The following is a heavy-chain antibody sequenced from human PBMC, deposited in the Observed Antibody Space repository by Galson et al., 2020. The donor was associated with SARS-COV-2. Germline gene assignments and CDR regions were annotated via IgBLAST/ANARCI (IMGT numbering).Heavy chain of an antibody. Sequence: GESMKISCTASGFTFSSYAMSWVRQAPGKGLEWVSAISGSGGSTYYADSVKGRFTISRDNSKNTLYLQMNSLRAEDTAVYYCAHDYGDYRYDYWGQGTLVTVSS. D-gene: IGHD4-17*01. J-gene: IGHJ4*02. CDR1: GFTFSSYA. CDR2: ISGSGGST. CDR3: AHDYGDYRYDY. V-gene: IGHV3-23*01.